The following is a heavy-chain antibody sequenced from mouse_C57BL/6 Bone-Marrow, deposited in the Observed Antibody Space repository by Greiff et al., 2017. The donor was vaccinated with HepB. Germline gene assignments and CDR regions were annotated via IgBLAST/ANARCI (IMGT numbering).Heavy chain of an antibody. D-gene: IGHD3-2*02. CDR2: IYPGSGST. V-gene: IGHV1-55*01. Sequence: QVQLQQSGAELVKPGASVKMSCKASGYTFTSYWITWVKQRPGQGLEWIGDIYPGSGSTNYNEKFKSKATLTVDTSSSTAYMQLSSLTSEDSAVYYCARFRRQLRLRRYYFDYWGQGTTLTVSS. J-gene: IGHJ2*01. CDR1: GYTFTSYW. CDR3: ARFRRQLRLRRYYFDY.